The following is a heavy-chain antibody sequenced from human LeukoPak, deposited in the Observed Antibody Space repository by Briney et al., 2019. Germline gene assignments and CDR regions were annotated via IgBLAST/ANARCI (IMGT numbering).Heavy chain of an antibody. V-gene: IGHV3-21*01. Sequence: KTGGSLRLSCAASGFTFSSYSMNWVRQAPGKGLEWVSSISSSSSYIYYADSVKSRFTISRDNAKNSLYLQMNSLRAEDTAVYYCARGGYSYGYRNIYYYYGMDVWGQGTTVTVSS. CDR1: GFTFSSYS. CDR2: ISSSSSYI. CDR3: ARGGYSYGYRNIYYYYGMDV. D-gene: IGHD5-18*01. J-gene: IGHJ6*02.